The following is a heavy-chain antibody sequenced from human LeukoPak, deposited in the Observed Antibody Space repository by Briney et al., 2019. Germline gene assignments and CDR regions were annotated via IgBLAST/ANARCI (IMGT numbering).Heavy chain of an antibody. Sequence: PGGSLRLSCAASGFTFSSYWMHWVRQAPGKGLVWVSRINSDGSSTSYADSVKGRFTISRDNAKNTLYLRMNSLRAEDTAVYYCARVYGDYVPFDYWGQGTLVTVSS. CDR1: GFTFSSYW. CDR3: ARVYGDYVPFDY. V-gene: IGHV3-74*01. J-gene: IGHJ4*02. D-gene: IGHD4-17*01. CDR2: INSDGSST.